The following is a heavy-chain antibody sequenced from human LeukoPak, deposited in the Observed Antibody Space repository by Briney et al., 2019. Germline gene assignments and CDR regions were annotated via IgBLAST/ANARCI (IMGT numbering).Heavy chain of an antibody. CDR3: ARPNIAVAGTASAFGI. CDR1: GGSFSGYY. D-gene: IGHD6-19*01. CDR2: INHSGST. Sequence: PSETLSLTCAVYGGSFSGYYWSWIRQPPGKGLEWIGEINHSGSTNYNPSLKSRVTISVDTSKNQFSLKLSSVTAADTAVYYCARPNIAVAGTASAFGIWGQGTMVTVSS. J-gene: IGHJ3*02. V-gene: IGHV4-34*01.